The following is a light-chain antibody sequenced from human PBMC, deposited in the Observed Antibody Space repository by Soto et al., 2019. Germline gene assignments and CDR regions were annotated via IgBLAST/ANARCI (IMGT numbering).Light chain of an antibody. J-gene: IGKJ2*01. CDR3: MQGTHWLYT. V-gene: IGKV2-30*01. Sequence: DVVMTQSPLSLPVTLGQPASISCRSSQSLVYSDGNTYLNWFQQRPGQSPRRLIYKVSNRDSGVPDRFSGSGSGTDFTLKISRVEAEDVGLYYCMQGTHWLYTFGQGTKLEIK. CDR1: QSLVYSDGNTY. CDR2: KVS.